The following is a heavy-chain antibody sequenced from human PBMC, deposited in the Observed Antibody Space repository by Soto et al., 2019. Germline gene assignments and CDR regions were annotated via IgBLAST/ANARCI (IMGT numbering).Heavy chain of an antibody. V-gene: IGHV4-30-2*01. CDR3: TRGSAAPPSLLYFDT. CDR1: GASMTTGGFS. J-gene: IGHJ4*02. CDR2: VYHRAST. D-gene: IGHD2-15*01. Sequence: SETLSLTCAVSGASMTTGGFSWTWVRQPPGGGLEWIGHVYHRASTRYNPSLKGRVSITVDTSRSLFSLRLTSLTGADTAVYFCTRGSAAPPSLLYFDTWGQGTPVTVSS.